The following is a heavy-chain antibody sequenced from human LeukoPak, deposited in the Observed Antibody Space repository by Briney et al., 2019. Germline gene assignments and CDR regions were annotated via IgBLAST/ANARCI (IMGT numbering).Heavy chain of an antibody. V-gene: IGHV3-53*01. D-gene: IGHD3-9*01. Sequence: GGSLRLSCAVSGFTVRNNYMTWVRQAPGRGLEWVSVIHSDGSTYYADSVEGRFTISRDNFKNTVFLQMNSLRAEDTAVYYCAGSWDDTFDYWGQGTLVTVSS. CDR2: IHSDGST. CDR3: AGSWDDTFDY. CDR1: GFTVRNNY. J-gene: IGHJ4*02.